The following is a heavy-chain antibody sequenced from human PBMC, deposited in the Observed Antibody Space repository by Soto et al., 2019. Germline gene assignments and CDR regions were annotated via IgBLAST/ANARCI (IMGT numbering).Heavy chain of an antibody. V-gene: IGHV3-30*18. CDR2: ISYDGSNK. D-gene: IGHD1-26*01. CDR1: YFIFSRSV. J-gene: IGHJ6*02. CDR3: AKDVVVGATTGLGDYYYYYGMDV. Sequence: LXLCCGANYFIFSRSVMHWCLQAPVKRLEWVAVISYDGSNKYYADSVKGRFTISRDNSKNTLYLQMNSLRAEDTAVYYCAKDVVVGATTGLGDYYYYYGMDVWGQGTTVTVSS.